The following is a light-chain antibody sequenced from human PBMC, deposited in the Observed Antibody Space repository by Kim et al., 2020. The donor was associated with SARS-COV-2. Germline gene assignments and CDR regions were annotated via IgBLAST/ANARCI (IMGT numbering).Light chain of an antibody. V-gene: IGLV3-1*01. J-gene: IGLJ3*02. Sequence: VSPEQTASITCSRDKLGQKFTAWYQKKPGPSPVVVMYQDAKRPSGIPGRFSGSNSGNTATLTISGTQAMDEADYDSQAWDSDTAVFGGGTQLTVL. CDR3: QAWDSDTAV. CDR2: QDA. CDR1: KLGQKF.